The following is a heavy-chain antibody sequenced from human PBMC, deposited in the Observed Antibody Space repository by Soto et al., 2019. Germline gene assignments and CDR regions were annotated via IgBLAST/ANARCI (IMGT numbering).Heavy chain of an antibody. Sequence: SQPLSLTCTVSCGYISNYFWSWIMKPPGKGLEWVGYVYNSGSTKYNPSLKSRVTMSVDTSKNQFSLKLSSVTAADTAVYYCARDPAPKVVAGTYYRGQGTLVTSPQ. CDR1: CGYISNYF. CDR2: VYNSGST. V-gene: IGHV4-59*12. CDR3: ARDPAPKVVAGTYY. D-gene: IGHD6-19*01. J-gene: IGHJ4*02.